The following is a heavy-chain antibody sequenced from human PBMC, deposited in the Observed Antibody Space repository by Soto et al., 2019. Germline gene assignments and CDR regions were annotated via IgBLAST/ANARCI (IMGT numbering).Heavy chain of an antibody. CDR3: ARWYSSGWTIFDY. CDR2: IYPGDSDT. CDR1: GYSFTSYW. D-gene: IGHD6-19*01. J-gene: IGHJ4*02. Sequence: GESLKISCKGSGYSFTSYWVGWVRQMPGKGLEWMGIIYPGDSDTRYSPSLQGQVTISADKSISTAYLQWSSLKASDTAMYYCARWYSSGWTIFDYWGQGTLVTVSS. V-gene: IGHV5-51*01.